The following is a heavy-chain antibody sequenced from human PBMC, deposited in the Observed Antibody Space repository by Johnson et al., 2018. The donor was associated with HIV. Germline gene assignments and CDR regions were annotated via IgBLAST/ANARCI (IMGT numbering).Heavy chain of an antibody. V-gene: IGHV3-13*01. CDR3: ARAVCRGGRCYSHDAFDI. CDR2: IGTAGDT. Sequence: VQLVESGGGLKQPGGSLRLSCAASGFTFSSYDMHWVRQATGKGLEWVSTIGTAGDTYYPGSVKGRFTVSREDAKNSLYLQMNSLRAGDTALYYCARAVCRGGRCYSHDAFDIWGQETMVTVSS. J-gene: IGHJ3*02. D-gene: IGHD2-15*01. CDR1: GFTFSSYD.